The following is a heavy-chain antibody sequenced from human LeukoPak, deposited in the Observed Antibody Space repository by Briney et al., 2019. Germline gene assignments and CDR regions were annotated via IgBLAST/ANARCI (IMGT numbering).Heavy chain of an antibody. CDR2: ITESGGST. J-gene: IGHJ6*03. D-gene: IGHD3-10*01. CDR1: GFTFNRNA. CDR3: AKFVNYGNYYYYYYMDV. V-gene: IGHV3-23*01. Sequence: GGSLRRSCAASGFTFNRNAMSWVRQAPGMGLECVATITESGGSTFYADSVKGRFTVSRDNSEHTLYLQMNSLRAEDTAVYYCAKFVNYGNYYYYYYMDVWGKGTTVTVSS.